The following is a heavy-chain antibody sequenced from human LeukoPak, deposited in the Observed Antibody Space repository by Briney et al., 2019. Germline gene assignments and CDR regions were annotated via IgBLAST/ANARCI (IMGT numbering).Heavy chain of an antibody. CDR2: TYHSGST. D-gene: IGHD6-13*01. Sequence: PSQTLSLTCAVSGGSISSGGYSWSWIRQPPGKGLEWIGYTYHSGSTYCNPSLKSRVTISVDRSKNQFSLKLSSVTAADTAVYYCARGGPEAAGYFDYWGQGTLVTVSS. CDR3: ARGGPEAAGYFDY. CDR1: GGSISSGGYS. V-gene: IGHV4-30-2*01. J-gene: IGHJ4*02.